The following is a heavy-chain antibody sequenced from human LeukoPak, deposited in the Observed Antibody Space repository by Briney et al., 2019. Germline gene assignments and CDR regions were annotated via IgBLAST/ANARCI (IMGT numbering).Heavy chain of an antibody. V-gene: IGHV4-34*01. J-gene: IGHJ4*02. Sequence: SETLSLTCAVYGGSFSGYYWSWIRQPPGKGLEWTGEINHSGSTNYNPSLKSRVTIPVGTSKNQFSLKLSSVTAADTAVYYCARQTYYYDSSGYPVDYWGQGTLVTVSS. CDR1: GGSFSGYY. D-gene: IGHD3-22*01. CDR3: ARQTYYYDSSGYPVDY. CDR2: INHSGST.